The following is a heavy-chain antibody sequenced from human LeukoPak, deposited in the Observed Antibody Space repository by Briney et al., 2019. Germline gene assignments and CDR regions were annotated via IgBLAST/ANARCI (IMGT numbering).Heavy chain of an antibody. D-gene: IGHD5-18*01. Sequence: ETLSLTCAVYGGSFSGYYWSWIRQPPGKGLDWVSVISGSAHKIRYADSVKGRFTISRDNSENIVYLQMNNLRAEDTAVYYCAGRVTGYSSGYVYWGQGTLVTVSS. CDR2: ISGSAHKI. CDR3: AGRVTGYSSGYVY. CDR1: GGSFSGYY. V-gene: IGHV3-23*01. J-gene: IGHJ4*02.